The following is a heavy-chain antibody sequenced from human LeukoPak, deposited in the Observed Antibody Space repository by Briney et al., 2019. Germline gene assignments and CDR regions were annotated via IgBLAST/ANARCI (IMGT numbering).Heavy chain of an antibody. CDR1: GFTFSDAW. D-gene: IGHD5-12*01. V-gene: IGHV3-15*01. J-gene: IGHJ6*02. Sequence: GGSLRLSCAASGFTFSDAWMSWVRQAPGKGLEWVGRIKSKTDGGTTDYAAPVKGRFTISRDDSKNTLYLQMNSLKTEDTAVYYCVALKGYYYYVMDVWGQGTTVTVSS. CDR2: IKSKTDGGTT. CDR3: VALKGYYYYVMDV.